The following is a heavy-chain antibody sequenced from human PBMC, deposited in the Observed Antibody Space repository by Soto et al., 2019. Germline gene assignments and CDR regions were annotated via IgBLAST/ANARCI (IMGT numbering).Heavy chain of an antibody. D-gene: IGHD6-13*01. CDR1: GYIFTNYC. V-gene: IGHV5-10-1*01. J-gene: IGHJ4*02. CDR3: ARHSESAAHSVYLGY. CDR2: IDPSDSYI. Sequence: PGESLKISCTASGYIFTNYCISWMRQMPGKGLEWMARIDPSDSYINYSPSFQGHVTIPVDKYTSTAYLQWSSLKASDTAMYFCARHSESAAHSVYLGYWGQGTQVTVS.